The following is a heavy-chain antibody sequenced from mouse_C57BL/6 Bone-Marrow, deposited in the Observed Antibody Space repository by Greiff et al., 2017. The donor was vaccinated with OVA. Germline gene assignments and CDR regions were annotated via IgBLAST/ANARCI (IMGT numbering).Heavy chain of an antibody. Sequence: EVQGVESGGGLVKPGGSLKLSCAASGFTFSSYAMSWVRQTPEKRLEWVATISDDGSYTYYPDNVKGRFTISRDNAKNNLYLQMSHLKSEDTAMYYCARNYYGSSSWFAYWGQGTLVTVSA. J-gene: IGHJ3*01. CDR3: ARNYYGSSSWFAY. D-gene: IGHD1-1*01. CDR1: GFTFSSYA. V-gene: IGHV5-4*01. CDR2: ISDDGSYT.